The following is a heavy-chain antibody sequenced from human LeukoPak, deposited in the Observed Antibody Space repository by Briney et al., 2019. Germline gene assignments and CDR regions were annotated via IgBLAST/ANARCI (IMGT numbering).Heavy chain of an antibody. D-gene: IGHD3-10*01. CDR2: INSDGSST. J-gene: IGHJ5*02. CDR3: ARSGYGSGSYYPPNWFDP. V-gene: IGHV3-74*01. Sequence: GGSLRLSCAASGFTFSSYWMHWVRQAPGEGLVWVSRINSDGSSTSYADSVKGRFTISRDNAKNTLYLQMNSLRAEDTAVYYCARSGYGSGSYYPPNWFDPWGQGTLVTVSS. CDR1: GFTFSSYW.